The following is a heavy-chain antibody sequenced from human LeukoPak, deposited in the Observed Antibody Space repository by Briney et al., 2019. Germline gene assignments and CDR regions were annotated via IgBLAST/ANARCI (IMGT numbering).Heavy chain of an antibody. Sequence: GGSLRLSCEASGNYWMHWVRQAPGKGLVWVSHINSDGSWTSYADSVKGRFTISKDNAKNTVYLQMNSLRAEDTAVYYCVSFYETYWGRGTLVTVSS. V-gene: IGHV3-74*01. CDR3: VSFYETY. J-gene: IGHJ4*02. D-gene: IGHD2/OR15-2a*01. CDR1: GNYW. CDR2: INSDGSWT.